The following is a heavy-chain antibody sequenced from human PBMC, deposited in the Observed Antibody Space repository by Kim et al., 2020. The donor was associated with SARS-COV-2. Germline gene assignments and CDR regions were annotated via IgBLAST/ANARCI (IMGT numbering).Heavy chain of an antibody. V-gene: IGHV1-3*01. CDR3: ASRMGYYGSSNAFDI. D-gene: IGHD3-10*01. Sequence: QKFQGRVPITRDTSASTAYMELSSLRSEDTAVYYCASRMGYYGSSNAFDIWGQGTMVTVSS. J-gene: IGHJ3*02.